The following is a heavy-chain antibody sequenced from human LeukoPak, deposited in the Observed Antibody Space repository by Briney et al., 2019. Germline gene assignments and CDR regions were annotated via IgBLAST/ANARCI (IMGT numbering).Heavy chain of an antibody. Sequence: GGSLRLSCAASGFTFSSYAMSWVRQAPGKGLEWVSAISGSGGSTYYADSVKGRFTISRDNSKNTLYLQMNSLRAEDTAVYYCARTGIQLWFGYYFDYWGQGTLVTVSS. CDR2: ISGSGGST. D-gene: IGHD5-18*01. J-gene: IGHJ4*02. CDR3: ARTGIQLWFGYYFDY. V-gene: IGHV3-23*01. CDR1: GFTFSSYA.